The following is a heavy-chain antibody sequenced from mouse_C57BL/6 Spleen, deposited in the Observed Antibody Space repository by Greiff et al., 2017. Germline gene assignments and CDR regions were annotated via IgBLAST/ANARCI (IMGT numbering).Heavy chain of an antibody. CDR2: INPGSGGT. CDR1: GYAFTNYL. Sequence: VQLQQSGAELVRPGTSVKVSCKASGYAFTNYLIEWVKQRPGQGLEWIGVINPGSGGTNYNEKFKGKATLTADKSSTTAYMQLSSLTSEDSAVYFCARCRDWDERGFAYWGQGTLFTVSA. CDR3: ARCRDWDERGFAY. D-gene: IGHD4-1*01. J-gene: IGHJ3*01. V-gene: IGHV1-54*01.